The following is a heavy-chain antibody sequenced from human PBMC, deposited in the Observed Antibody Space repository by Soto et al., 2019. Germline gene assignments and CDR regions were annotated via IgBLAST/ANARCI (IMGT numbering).Heavy chain of an antibody. Sequence: EVQLLESGGGLVQPGGSLRLSCAASGFTFSSYAMSWVRQAPGKGLEWVSAISGSGGSTYYADSVKGRFTISRDNSKNTLYLQMNSLRAEDTAVYYCAKGREAGIAAAWRRRGCPMDFWGKGPTVTVSS. CDR3: AKGREAGIAAAWRRRGCPMDF. V-gene: IGHV3-23*01. CDR1: GFTFSSYA. D-gene: IGHD6-13*01. J-gene: IGHJ6*03. CDR2: ISGSGGST.